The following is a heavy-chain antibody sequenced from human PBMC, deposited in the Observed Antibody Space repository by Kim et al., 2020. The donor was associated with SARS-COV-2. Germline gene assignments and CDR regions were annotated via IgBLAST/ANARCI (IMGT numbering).Heavy chain of an antibody. CDR2: IYYSGST. J-gene: IGHJ3*02. D-gene: IGHD2-21*01. CDR1: GGSISSSSYY. Sequence: SETLSLTCTVSGGSISSSSYYWGWIRQPPGKGLEWIGSIYYSGSTYYNPSLKSRVTISVDTSKNQFSLKLSSVTAADTAVYYCARYCGGDCYPSNAFDIWGQGTMVTVSS. V-gene: IGHV4-39*01. CDR3: ARYCGGDCYPSNAFDI.